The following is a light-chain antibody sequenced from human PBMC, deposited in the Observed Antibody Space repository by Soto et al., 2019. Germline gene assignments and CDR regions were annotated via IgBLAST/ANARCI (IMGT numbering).Light chain of an antibody. V-gene: IGLV3-1*01. CDR3: QAWDSSYVV. CDR2: QDS. CDR1: KLGDKY. J-gene: IGLJ2*01. Sequence: SYELTQPPSVSVSPGQTASITCSGDKLGDKYACWYQQKPGQSPVLVIYQDSKRPSGIPERFSGSNSGNTATLTISGTQAMDQDDYYCQAWDSSYVVFGGGTKLTVL.